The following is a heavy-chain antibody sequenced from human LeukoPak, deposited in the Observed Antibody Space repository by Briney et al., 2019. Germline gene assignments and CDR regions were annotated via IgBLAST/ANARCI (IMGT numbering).Heavy chain of an antibody. CDR1: GFTVSSNY. Sequence: GGSLRLSCAASGFTVSSNYMSWVRQAPGKGLEWVSVVYSGGSTYYADSVKGRFTISRDNAKNSLYLQMNSLRAEDTAVYYCARDRKAWDCGGDCYWRSAYYFDYWGQGTLVTVSS. CDR3: ARDRKAWDCGGDCYWRSAYYFDY. CDR2: VYSGGST. J-gene: IGHJ4*02. V-gene: IGHV3-53*01. D-gene: IGHD2-21*02.